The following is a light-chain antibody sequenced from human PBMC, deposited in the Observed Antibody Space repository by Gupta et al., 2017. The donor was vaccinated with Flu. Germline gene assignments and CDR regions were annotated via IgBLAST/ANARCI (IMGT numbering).Light chain of an antibody. Sequence: QSVLTQPPSVSGAPGPRVTISCTGSSPNIGAGYDVHWYQQLPGTAPKLLLYGNSNRPSGVPDRFSGSKSGTSASLAITGLQAEDEADYYCQSYDSSLTLHVVFGGGTKLTVL. V-gene: IGLV1-40*01. J-gene: IGLJ2*01. CDR2: GNS. CDR3: QSYDSSLTLHVV. CDR1: SPNIGAGYD.